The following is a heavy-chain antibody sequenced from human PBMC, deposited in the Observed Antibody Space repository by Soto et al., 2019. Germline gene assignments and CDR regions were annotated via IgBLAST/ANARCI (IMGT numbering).Heavy chain of an antibody. D-gene: IGHD6-19*01. CDR3: AKDSGYSSGWFFSVDY. V-gene: IGHV3-23*01. CDR2: ISGSGGST. CDR1: GFTFSSYA. J-gene: IGHJ4*02. Sequence: EVQLLESGGGLVQPGGSLRLSCAASGFTFSSYAMSWVRQAPGKGLEWVSAISGSGGSTYDADSVKGRFTISRDNSKNTLYLQTNSLRAEDTAVYYCAKDSGYSSGWFFSVDYWGQGTLVTVSS.